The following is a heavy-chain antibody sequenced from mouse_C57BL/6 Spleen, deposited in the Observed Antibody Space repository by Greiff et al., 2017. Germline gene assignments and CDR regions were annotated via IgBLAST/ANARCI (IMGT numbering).Heavy chain of an antibody. J-gene: IGHJ1*03. V-gene: IGHV1-64*01. CDR2: IHPNSGST. CDR3: ERRGDDYDVRYFDV. D-gene: IGHD2-4*01. CDR1: GYTFTSYW. Sequence: QVHVKQPGAELVKPGASVKLSCKASGYTFTSYWMHWVKQRPGQGLEWIGMIHPNSGSTNYNEKFKSKATLTVAKSSSSAYLQLSSLTSEDSAVCYCERRGDDYDVRYFDVWGTGTTVTVSS.